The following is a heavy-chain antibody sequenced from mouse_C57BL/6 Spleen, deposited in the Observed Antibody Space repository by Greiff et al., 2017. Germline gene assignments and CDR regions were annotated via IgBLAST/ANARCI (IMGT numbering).Heavy chain of an antibody. CDR1: GYTFTDYY. CDR3: ARVGFYDYGRNWYFDV. Sequence: EVQLQQSGPELVKPGASVKISCKASGYTFTDYYMNWVKQSHGKSLEWIGDINPNNGGTSYNQKFKGKATLTVDKSSSTAYMELRSLTSEDSAVYYCARVGFYDYGRNWYFDVWGTGTTVTVSS. D-gene: IGHD2-4*01. V-gene: IGHV1-26*01. J-gene: IGHJ1*03. CDR2: INPNNGGT.